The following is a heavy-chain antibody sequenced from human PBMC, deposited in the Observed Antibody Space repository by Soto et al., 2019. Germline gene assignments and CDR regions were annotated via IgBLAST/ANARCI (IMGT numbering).Heavy chain of an antibody. J-gene: IGHJ5*02. Sequence: QVQLVESGGGVVQPGRSLRLSCVASGFTLSNTGMHWVRQAPGKGLGWVAMISHDGSNTYYGDSVKGRFTISREDSRNTLYRQMDSLRPEDTSVYYCAKDWGSSGWFNWFDPWGQGTLVTVSS. V-gene: IGHV3-30*18. CDR1: GFTLSNTG. D-gene: IGHD6-19*01. CDR2: ISHDGSNT. CDR3: AKDWGSSGWFNWFDP.